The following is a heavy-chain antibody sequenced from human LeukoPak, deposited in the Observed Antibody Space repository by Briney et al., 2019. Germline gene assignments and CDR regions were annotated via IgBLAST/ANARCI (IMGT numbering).Heavy chain of an antibody. Sequence: ASVKVSCKASGYTFTSYGISWVRQAPGQGLEWMGWISAYNGNTNYAQKLQGRVTMTTDTSTSTAYMELRSLRSDDTAVYYCARDYYYDSSGYYPPYYYYMDVWDKGTTVTVSS. D-gene: IGHD3-22*01. CDR2: ISAYNGNT. CDR3: ARDYYYDSSGYYPPYYYYMDV. V-gene: IGHV1-18*01. CDR1: GYTFTSYG. J-gene: IGHJ6*03.